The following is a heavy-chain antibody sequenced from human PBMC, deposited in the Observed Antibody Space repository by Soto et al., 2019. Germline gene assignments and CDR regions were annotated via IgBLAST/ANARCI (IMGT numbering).Heavy chain of an antibody. CDR2: ISAYNGNT. V-gene: IGHV1-18*01. CDR1: GYTFTSYG. Sequence: GASVKVSCKASGYTFTSYGISWVRQASGQGLEWMGWISAYNGNTNYAQKLQGRVTMTTDTSTSTAYMELRSLRSDDTSVYYCASNDFWSGYSVLDYWGQGTLVTVS. CDR3: ASNDFWSGYSVLDY. D-gene: IGHD3-3*01. J-gene: IGHJ4*02.